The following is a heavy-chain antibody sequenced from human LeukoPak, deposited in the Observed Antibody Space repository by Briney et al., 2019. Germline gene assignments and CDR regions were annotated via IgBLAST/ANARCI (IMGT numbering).Heavy chain of an antibody. J-gene: IGHJ4*02. CDR1: GFTFSSYG. D-gene: IGHD6-6*01. V-gene: IGHV3-30*02. CDR3: YSSSIAARHFDY. Sequence: GGSLRLSCAASGFTFSSYGMHWVRQAPGKGLEWVAFIRYDGSNKYYADSVKGRFTISRDNSKNTLYLQMNSLRAEDTAVYYCYSSSIAARHFDYWGQGTLVTVSS. CDR2: IRYDGSNK.